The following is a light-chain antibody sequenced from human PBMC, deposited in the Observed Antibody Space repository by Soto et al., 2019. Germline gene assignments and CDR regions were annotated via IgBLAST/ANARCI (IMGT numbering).Light chain of an antibody. CDR3: QSYDISLSGVV. J-gene: IGLJ2*01. CDR2: GNS. CDR1: RSNIGAGYD. Sequence: QSVLTQPPSVSGAPGQRVTISCTGSRSNIGAGYDVHWYQQLPGTAPKLLIDGNSNRPSGVPDRFSRSKSGTSASLAITGLQAEDEADSYCQSYDISLSGVVFGGGTKVTVL. V-gene: IGLV1-40*01.